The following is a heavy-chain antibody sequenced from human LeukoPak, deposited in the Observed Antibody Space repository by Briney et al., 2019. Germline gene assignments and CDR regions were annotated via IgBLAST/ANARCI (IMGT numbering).Heavy chain of an antibody. CDR3: AKGGISEDGLDY. Sequence: GGSLRLSCEASGFTFSSSTMAWVRQAPGKGLVWVSSVGGDGYTYYADSMRGRFSISRDTSKNTLYLQMNSLRGEDTAVYYCAKGGISEDGLDYWGQGTLVTVSS. D-gene: IGHD6-13*01. V-gene: IGHV3-23*01. CDR2: VGGDGYT. CDR1: GFTFSSST. J-gene: IGHJ4*02.